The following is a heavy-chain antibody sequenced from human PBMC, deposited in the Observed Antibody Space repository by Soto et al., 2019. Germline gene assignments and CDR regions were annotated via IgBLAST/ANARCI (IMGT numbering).Heavy chain of an antibody. CDR1: GYAFNGYG. D-gene: IGHD3-3*01. V-gene: IGHV1-18*01. CDR2: ISAYNGNT. CDR3: ARGGRGDFWSGYQYYYYGMDV. Sequence: ASVKVSCKASGYAFNGYGISWVRQAPGQGLEWMGWISAYNGNTNYAQKLQGRVTMTTDTSTSTAYMELRSLRSDDTAVYYCARGGRGDFWSGYQYYYYGMDVWGQGTTVTVSS. J-gene: IGHJ6*02.